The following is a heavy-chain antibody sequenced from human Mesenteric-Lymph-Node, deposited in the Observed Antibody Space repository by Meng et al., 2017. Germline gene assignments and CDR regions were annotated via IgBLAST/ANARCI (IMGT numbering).Heavy chain of an antibody. D-gene: IGHD6-19*01. J-gene: IGHJ4*02. CDR3: ARTGSGWSHVDY. CDR1: GGSISSGSYY. CDR2: IYSSGST. V-gene: IGHV4-61*10. Sequence: SETLSLTCTVSGGSISSGSYYWNWIRQPAGKGLEWIGRIYSSGSTTYNPSFESRVTISVDTSKNQFSLRLSSVTAADTAVYYCARTGSGWSHVDYWGQGTLVTVSS.